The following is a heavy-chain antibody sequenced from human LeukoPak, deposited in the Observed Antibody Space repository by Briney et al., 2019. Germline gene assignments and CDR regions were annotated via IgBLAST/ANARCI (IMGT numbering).Heavy chain of an antibody. D-gene: IGHD3-3*01. CDR3: ARDGDDFWSGYYSGSVEHYYYYYMDV. CDR1: GYTFTVYY. CDR2: NNPNSGGT. J-gene: IGHJ6*03. Sequence: ASVYVSCKASGYTFTVYYMHWGRAAPGQGVEWMGWNNPNSGGTNYAQTFQGRVTMTRDTSTSTAYMELSRLRSDDTAVYYCARDGDDFWSGYYSGSVEHYYYYYMDVWGKGTTVTVSS. V-gene: IGHV1-2*02.